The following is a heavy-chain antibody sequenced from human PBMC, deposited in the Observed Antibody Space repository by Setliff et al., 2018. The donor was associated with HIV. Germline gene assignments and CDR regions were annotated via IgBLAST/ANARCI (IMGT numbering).Heavy chain of an antibody. J-gene: IGHJ4*02. CDR2: ISTYNGNT. CDR3: ARSPGDYLFDY. D-gene: IGHD4-17*01. CDR1: GYTFTTYG. Sequence: GASVKVSCKASGYTFTTYGITWVRQAPGQGLEWMGWISTYNGNTNYAQKFQGRVTMTTDTSTSTAYMELRSLRSDDTAVYYCARSPGDYLFDYWGQGTLVTVSS. V-gene: IGHV1-18*01.